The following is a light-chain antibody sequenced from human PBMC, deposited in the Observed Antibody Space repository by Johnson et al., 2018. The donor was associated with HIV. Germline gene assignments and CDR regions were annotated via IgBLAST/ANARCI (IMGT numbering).Light chain of an antibody. CDR2: DNN. CDR3: GTWDSSLSTYV. J-gene: IGLJ1*01. Sequence: QSVLTQPPSVSAAPGQKVTISCSGSSSNIGNNYVSWYQQLPGTAPKLLIYDNNQRPSGIPDRFSVSTSGPSATLGITGLQTGDEADYYRGTWDSSLSTYVFGSGTKVTVL. V-gene: IGLV1-51*01. CDR1: SSNIGNNY.